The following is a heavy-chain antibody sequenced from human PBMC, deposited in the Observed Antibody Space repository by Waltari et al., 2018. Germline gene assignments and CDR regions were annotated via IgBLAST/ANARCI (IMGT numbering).Heavy chain of an antibody. J-gene: IGHJ4*02. V-gene: IGHV3-30*02. CDR1: GFNFTLFG. D-gene: IGHD1-1*01. CDR3: VKGNEIDY. Sequence: QVHLVESGGGVVQPGGSLRLSCAARGFNFTLFGMHWVRQAPGKGLEWVSFISYDGSNENYADSVKGRFTMSRDNSKKMLYVQMNNLRAEDSAVYYCVKGNEIDYWGQGTLVTVSS. CDR2: ISYDGSNE.